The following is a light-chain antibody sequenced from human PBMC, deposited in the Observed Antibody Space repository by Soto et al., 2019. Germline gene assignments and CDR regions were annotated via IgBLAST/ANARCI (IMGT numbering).Light chain of an antibody. V-gene: IGKV3-20*01. Sequence: EIVLTQSPATLSLSPGERATLSCRASQSISFYLTWYQHKPGQAPRLLIYGASNRATGIPDRFSGSGSGTDFTLTISRLEPEDFAVYYCQQYGSSGTFGQGTKVDI. CDR2: GAS. J-gene: IGKJ1*01. CDR3: QQYGSSGT. CDR1: QSISFY.